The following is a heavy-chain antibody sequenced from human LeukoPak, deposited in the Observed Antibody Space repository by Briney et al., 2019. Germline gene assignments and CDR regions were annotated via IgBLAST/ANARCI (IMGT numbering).Heavy chain of an antibody. CDR1: GFTFSSYW. D-gene: IGHD3-22*01. CDR2: IKQDGSEK. V-gene: IGHV3-7*01. J-gene: IGHJ4*02. Sequence: PGGSLRLSCAASGFTFSSYWMSWVRQAPGKGLEWVANIKQDGSEKYYVDSVKGRFTSSRDNAKNSLYLQMNSLRAEDTAVYYCATYDSSGYLDYWGQGTLVTVSS. CDR3: ATYDSSGYLDY.